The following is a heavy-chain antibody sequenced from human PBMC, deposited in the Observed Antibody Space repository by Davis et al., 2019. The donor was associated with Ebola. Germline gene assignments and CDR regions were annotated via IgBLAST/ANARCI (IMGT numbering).Heavy chain of an antibody. CDR3: ARDIYSNSMTFDY. CDR1: GASINSVPYS. D-gene: IGHD4-11*01. J-gene: IGHJ4*02. Sequence: SETLSLTCTVSGASINSVPYSWGWIRQPPGKGLEWIGSIYYSGTTYYSPSLKSRVTFAVDTSENQFSLKVNSVTASDTAVYYCARDIYSNSMTFDYWGQGTLVTVSS. V-gene: IGHV4-39*07. CDR2: IYYSGTT.